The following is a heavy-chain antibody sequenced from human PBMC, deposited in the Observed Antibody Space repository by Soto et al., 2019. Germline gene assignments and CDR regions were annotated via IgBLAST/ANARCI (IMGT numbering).Heavy chain of an antibody. D-gene: IGHD3-3*01. CDR1: GYTFTSYG. J-gene: IGHJ6*02. V-gene: IGHV1-18*04. CDR3: ARDGSCWSGYYHPTNYYYGMDV. CDR2: ISAYNGNT. Sequence: GASVKVSCKASGYTFTSYGISWVRQAPGQGLEWMGWISAYNGNTNYAQKLQGRVTMTTDTSTSTAYMELRSLRSDDTAVYYCARDGSCWSGYYHPTNYYYGMDVWGQGTTVTVSS.